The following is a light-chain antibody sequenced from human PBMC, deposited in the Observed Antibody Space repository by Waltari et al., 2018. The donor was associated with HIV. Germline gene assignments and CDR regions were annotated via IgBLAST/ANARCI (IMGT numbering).Light chain of an antibody. CDR2: SNN. CDR1: STTIGRNT. CDR3: AAWDGSLNGHVV. J-gene: IGLJ2*01. Sequence: QSVLTQPPSASGTPGQRLTISCSRTSTTIGRNTVNWYQQLPGTAPKLLIYSNNQRPSGVPDRFSGSKSGTSASLAISGLQSEDEADYYCAAWDGSLNGHVVFGGGTKLTVL. V-gene: IGLV1-44*01.